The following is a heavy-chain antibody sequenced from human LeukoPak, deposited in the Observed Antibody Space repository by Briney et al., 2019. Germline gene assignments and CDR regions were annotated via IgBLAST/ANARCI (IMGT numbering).Heavy chain of an antibody. J-gene: IGHJ6*03. CDR3: AKALRGYYYYYMDV. Sequence: GGSLRLSCAASGFTFSDYYMSWIRQAPGKGLEWVSYISSSGSTIYYADSVKGRFTISRDNSKNTLYLQMNSLRAEDTAVYYCAKALRGYYYYYMDVRGKGTTVTVSS. CDR2: ISSSGSTI. V-gene: IGHV3-11*01. CDR1: GFTFSDYY.